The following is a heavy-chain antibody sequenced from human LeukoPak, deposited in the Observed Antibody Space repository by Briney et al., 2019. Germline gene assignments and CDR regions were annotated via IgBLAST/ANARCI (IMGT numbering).Heavy chain of an antibody. CDR1: GGSISSGGYY. V-gene: IGHV4-31*03. Sequence: SETLSLTCTVSGGSISSGGYYWTWIRQHPGKGLEWIGYIYYSGSTHYNPSLKSRLTISVDTSKNQFSLKLTSVTAADTAVYYCARASPDDYGDYESYWGQGTLVTVSS. CDR3: ARASPDDYGDYESY. J-gene: IGHJ4*02. CDR2: IYYSGST. D-gene: IGHD4-17*01.